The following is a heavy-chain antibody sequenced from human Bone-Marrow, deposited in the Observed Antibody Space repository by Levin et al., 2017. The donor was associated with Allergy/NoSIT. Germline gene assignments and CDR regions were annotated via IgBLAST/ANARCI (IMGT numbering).Heavy chain of an antibody. J-gene: IGHJ6*02. CDR3: ARDPGYGGYYYGMDV. Sequence: SQTLSLTCTVSGGSVSSGSDHWSWIRQPPGKGLEWIGYIYDSGSTNYNPSLKSRVTISVDTSKKQFSLKLSSVTAADTAVYYCARDPGYGGYYYGMDVWSQGTTVTVSS. V-gene: IGHV4-61*01. CDR1: GGSVSSGSDH. D-gene: IGHD4-23*01. CDR2: IYDSGST.